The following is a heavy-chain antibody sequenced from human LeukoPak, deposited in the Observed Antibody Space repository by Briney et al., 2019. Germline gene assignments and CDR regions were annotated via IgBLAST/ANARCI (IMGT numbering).Heavy chain of an antibody. Sequence: SETLSLTCTVSGGSISSSSYYRGWIRQPPGKGLEWIGSIYYSGSTYYNPSLKSRVTISVDTSKNQFSLKLSSVTAADTAVYYCARHIITSLSAFDIWGQGTMVTVSS. V-gene: IGHV4-39*01. CDR2: IYYSGST. J-gene: IGHJ3*02. CDR3: ARHIITSLSAFDI. D-gene: IGHD3-16*01. CDR1: GGSISSSSYY.